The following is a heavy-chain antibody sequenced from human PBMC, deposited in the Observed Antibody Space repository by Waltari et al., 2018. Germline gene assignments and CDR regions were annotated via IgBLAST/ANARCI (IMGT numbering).Heavy chain of an antibody. V-gene: IGHV3-30*04. J-gene: IGHJ4*02. CDR3: AREDTAIPLFDY. Sequence: QVQLVEAGGGVVQPGGSLRLPCAASGFTFRTYAMHWVRQAPGKGLEWVAVISYDGSNKYYVDSVKGRFTISRDNSKNTLYLQMNSLRAEDTAVYYCAREDTAIPLFDYWGQGTLVTVSS. CDR2: ISYDGSNK. CDR1: GFTFRTYA. D-gene: IGHD5-18*01.